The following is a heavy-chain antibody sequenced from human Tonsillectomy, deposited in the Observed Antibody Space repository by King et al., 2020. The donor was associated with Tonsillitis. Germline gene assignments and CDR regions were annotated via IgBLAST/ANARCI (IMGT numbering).Heavy chain of an antibody. CDR2: FRSKAYGGPT. D-gene: IGHD2/OR15-2a*01. CDR1: GFTFGDYA. CDR3: TSDQDFGDY. Sequence: VQLVESGGGLVQPGRSLRLSGIASGFTFGDYAMSWVRQAPGKGLEWVGCFRSKAYGGPTEYAASVKGRFTLSRDDSKRIAYLQMNILKTEDTAVYYCTSDQDFGDYWGQGTVVTVSS. V-gene: IGHV3-49*04. J-gene: IGHJ4*02.